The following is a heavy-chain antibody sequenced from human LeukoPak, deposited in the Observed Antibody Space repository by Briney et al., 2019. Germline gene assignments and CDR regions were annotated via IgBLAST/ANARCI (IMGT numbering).Heavy chain of an antibody. CDR3: AREEYCSGGSCYPRHHFDY. V-gene: IGHV1-69*05. D-gene: IGHD2-15*01. CDR2: INPIFGTA. Sequence: GASVKVSCKASGGTFSSYIITWVRQAPGQGLEWMGGINPIFGTASYAQKLRGRVTFTTDESTSTAYMELTSLKAEDTAVYYCAREEYCSGGSCYPRHHFDYWGQGTLVTVSS. CDR1: GGTFSSYI. J-gene: IGHJ4*02.